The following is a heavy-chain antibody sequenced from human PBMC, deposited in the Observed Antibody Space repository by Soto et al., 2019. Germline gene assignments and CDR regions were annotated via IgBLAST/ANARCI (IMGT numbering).Heavy chain of an antibody. D-gene: IGHD3-10*01. CDR1: GFIFSSYA. J-gene: IGHJ4*02. CDR3: AKWSGSGSFYNTPFAS. Sequence: QVQLMESGGGVVQPGRSLRLSRAASGFIFSSYAMHWVRQSPGKGLEWVAVISYDGTNKYYADSVKGRFTISRDNSKNTLYLQMNTLRIEDTAVYHCAKWSGSGSFYNTPFASWGQGTLVSVSS. CDR2: ISYDGTNK. V-gene: IGHV3-30*18.